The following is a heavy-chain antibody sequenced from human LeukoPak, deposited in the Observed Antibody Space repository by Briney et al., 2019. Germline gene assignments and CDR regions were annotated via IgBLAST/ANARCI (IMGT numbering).Heavy chain of an antibody. CDR2: INHSGST. J-gene: IGHJ4*02. Sequence: SETLSLTCAVYGGSFSGYYWSWIRQPPGKGLEWIGEINHSGSTNYNPSLKSRVTISVDTSKNQFSLKLSSVTAADTAVYYCARDSGYDGIDYWGQGTLVTVSS. D-gene: IGHD5-12*01. V-gene: IGHV4-34*01. CDR3: ARDSGYDGIDY. CDR1: GGSFSGYY.